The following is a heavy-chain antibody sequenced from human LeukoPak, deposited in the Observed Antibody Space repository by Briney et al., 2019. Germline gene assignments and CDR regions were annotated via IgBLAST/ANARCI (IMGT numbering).Heavy chain of an antibody. V-gene: IGHV4-59*08. CDR1: GGSINNYY. CDR2: IYYSGTT. D-gene: IGHD3-22*01. Sequence: SETLSLTCTVSGGSINNYYWSWIRLSPGKVLQWIGYIYYSGTTTYNPSLQSRITMSVDTSKNQVSLKLSSVTAADTAVYYCARHQTDSSGEGWFDPWGQGTLVTVSS. J-gene: IGHJ5*02. CDR3: ARHQTDSSGEGWFDP.